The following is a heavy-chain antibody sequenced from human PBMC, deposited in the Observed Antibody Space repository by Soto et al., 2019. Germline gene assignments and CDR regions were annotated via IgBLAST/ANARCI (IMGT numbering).Heavy chain of an antibody. V-gene: IGHV4-4*02. J-gene: IGHJ4*02. Sequence: LSLTCAVSGGSFTSNNWWTWVRQPPGQGLEWIGEIYRTGSTNYNPSLKSRVTISLDKSENQFSLKVTSLTAADTAVYYCASRDPGTSVDYWGQGTLVTVS. CDR1: GGSFTSNNW. D-gene: IGHD1-7*01. CDR2: IYRTGST. CDR3: ASRDPGTSVDY.